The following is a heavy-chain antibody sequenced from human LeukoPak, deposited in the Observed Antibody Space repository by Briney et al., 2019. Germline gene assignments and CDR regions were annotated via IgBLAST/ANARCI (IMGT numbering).Heavy chain of an antibody. V-gene: IGHV3-74*01. J-gene: IGHJ5*02. CDR2: IYVDGRTT. CDR3: IRDFRSADL. CDR1: GFTVSSNY. Sequence: GSLRLSCAASGFTVSSNYMSWVRQAPGKGLVWVSRIYVDGRTTNYADSVKGRFTISRDNAKNTVYLEMNSLSVEDTATYYCIRDFRSADLWGQGTLVTVTS.